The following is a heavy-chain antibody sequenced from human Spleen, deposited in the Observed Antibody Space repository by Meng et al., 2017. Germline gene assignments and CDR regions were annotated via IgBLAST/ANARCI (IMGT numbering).Heavy chain of an antibody. D-gene: IGHD6-13*01. V-gene: IGHV3-9*03. CDR2: ISWNSGSI. CDR1: GFTFNDFA. J-gene: IGHJ4*02. CDR3: AKAHYSSNWYGFDY. Sequence: SLRLSCVASGFTFNDFAMHWVRQAPGKGLEWVSGISWNSGSIGYADSVKGRFNVSRDNAKNSLYLQMNSLRTEDMALYYCAKAHYSSNWYGFDYWGQGTLVTVSS.